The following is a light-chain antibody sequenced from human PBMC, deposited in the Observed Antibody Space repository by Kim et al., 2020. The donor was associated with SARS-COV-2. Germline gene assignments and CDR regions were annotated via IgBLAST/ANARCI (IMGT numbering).Light chain of an antibody. CDR3: CSYAGTYTWI. V-gene: IGLV2-11*01. CDR2: DVN. Sequence: QSALTQPRSVSGSLGGSVTISCTGTSRDVGDYDFVSWYHQLPGEAPKLLISDVNKRPSGVPDRFSGSKSGSTASLTIAGLQPDDEGDYYCCSYAGTYTWIFGGGTKLTV. CDR1: SRDVGDYDF. J-gene: IGLJ2*01.